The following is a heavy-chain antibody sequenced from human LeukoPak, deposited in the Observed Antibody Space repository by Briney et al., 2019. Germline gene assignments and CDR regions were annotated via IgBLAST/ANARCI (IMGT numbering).Heavy chain of an antibody. V-gene: IGHV1-69*13. J-gene: IGHJ5*02. CDR2: IIPIFGTA. Sequence: EASVKVSCKASGGTSSSYAISWVRQAPGQGLEWMGGIIPIFGTANYAQKFQGRVTITADESTSTAYMELSSLRSEDTAVYYCAAVAGPNWFDPWGQETLVTVSS. D-gene: IGHD6-19*01. CDR3: AAVAGPNWFDP. CDR1: GGTSSSYA.